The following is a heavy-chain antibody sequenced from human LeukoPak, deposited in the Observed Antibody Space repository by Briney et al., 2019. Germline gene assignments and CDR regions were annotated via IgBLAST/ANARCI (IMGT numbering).Heavy chain of an antibody. D-gene: IGHD6-13*01. J-gene: IGHJ4*02. Sequence: NPSETLSLTCTVSGGSISSSSYYWGWIRQPPGKGLEWIGSIYYSGSTYYNPSLKSRVTISVDTSKNQFSLKLSSVTAADTAVYYCAREYLTAAGNYYFDYWGQGTLVTVSS. CDR3: AREYLTAAGNYYFDY. V-gene: IGHV4-39*07. CDR1: GGSISSSSYY. CDR2: IYYSGST.